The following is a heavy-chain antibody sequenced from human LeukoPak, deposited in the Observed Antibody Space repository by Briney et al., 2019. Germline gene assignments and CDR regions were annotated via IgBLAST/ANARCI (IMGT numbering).Heavy chain of an antibody. CDR3: AREKGGSGSYYVSNAFDI. CDR1: GGSFSGYY. CDR2: INHSGST. Sequence: PSETLSLTCAVYGGSFSGYYWSWIRQPPGKGLEWIGEINHSGSTNYNPSLKSRVTISVDTSKNQFSLKLSSVTAADTAVYYCAREKGGSGSYYVSNAFDIWGQGTMVTVSS. J-gene: IGHJ3*02. V-gene: IGHV4-34*01. D-gene: IGHD3-10*01.